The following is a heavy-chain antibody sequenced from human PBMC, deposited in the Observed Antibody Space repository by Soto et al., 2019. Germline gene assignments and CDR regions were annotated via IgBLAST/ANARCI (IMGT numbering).Heavy chain of an antibody. J-gene: IGHJ5*02. V-gene: IGHV1-2*02. Sequence: ASVKLSWETSGYFFNDYHMHWVRKAPGQGLEWIGWINPNNGDTNCSKKFQDMVTMTRDTSISTVYIELSRLTSDDTAVYYCARESCGRNIAAVLLDPGGQGTLVTVSS. CDR2: INPNNGDT. CDR3: ARESCGRNIAAVLLDP. D-gene: IGHD3-3*02. CDR1: GYFFNDYH.